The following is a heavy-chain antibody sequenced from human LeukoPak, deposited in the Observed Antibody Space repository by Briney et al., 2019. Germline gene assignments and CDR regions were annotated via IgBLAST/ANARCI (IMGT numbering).Heavy chain of an antibody. CDR1: GFTFSDYY. CDR2: IYSGGST. CDR3: ARGGSYLSAFDI. D-gene: IGHD1-26*01. Sequence: QSGGSLRLSCAASGFTFSDYYMSWVRQAPGKGLEWVSIIYSGGSTFYADSVKGRFTISRDNSKNTLYLQMNSLRAEDTAVYYCARGGSYLSAFDIWGQGTMVTVSS. V-gene: IGHV3-53*01. J-gene: IGHJ3*02.